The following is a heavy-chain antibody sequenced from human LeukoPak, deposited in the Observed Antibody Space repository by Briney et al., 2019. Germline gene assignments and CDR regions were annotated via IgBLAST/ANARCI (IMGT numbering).Heavy chain of an antibody. D-gene: IGHD6-19*01. J-gene: IGHJ4*02. CDR3: ARQPGIAVADPFDF. CDR2: IAPSDSYT. Sequence: GESLKISCKGSGYTFTSYWISWVRQMPGKGLEWMGKIAPSDSYTIYSPSFQGHVTISGDKSISTVYLHWASLQPSDTAIYYCARQPGIAVADPFDFWGQGTLVTVSS. V-gene: IGHV5-10-1*01. CDR1: GYTFTSYW.